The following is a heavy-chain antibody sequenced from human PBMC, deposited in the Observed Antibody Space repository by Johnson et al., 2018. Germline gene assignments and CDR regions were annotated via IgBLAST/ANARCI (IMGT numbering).Heavy chain of an antibody. CDR3: AHRRGPLTPLRWGGSPNWFDP. V-gene: IGHV2-5*02. D-gene: IGHD4-23*01. CDR2: IYWDDDK. J-gene: IGHJ5*02. CDR1: GFSLSTSGVG. Sequence: FSGFSLSTSGVGVGWIRQPPGKALEWLALIYWDDDKRYSPSLKSRLTITKDTSKNQVVLTMTHMDPVDTATYYCAHRRGPLTPLRWGGSPNWFDPWGQGTLVTVSS.